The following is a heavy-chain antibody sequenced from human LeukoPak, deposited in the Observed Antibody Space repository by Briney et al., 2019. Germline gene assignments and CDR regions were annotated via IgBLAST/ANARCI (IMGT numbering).Heavy chain of an antibody. CDR3: ARDFRIAAAGKVTPRNDY. CDR1: GGSISSSSYY. V-gene: IGHV4-61*02. J-gene: IGHJ4*02. Sequence: SETLSLTCTVSGGSISSSSYYWSWIRQPAGKGLEWIGRIYTSGSTNYNPSLKSRVTMSVDTSKNQFSLKLSSVTAADTAVYYCARDFRIAAAGKVTPRNDYWGQGTLVTVSS. CDR2: IYTSGST. D-gene: IGHD6-13*01.